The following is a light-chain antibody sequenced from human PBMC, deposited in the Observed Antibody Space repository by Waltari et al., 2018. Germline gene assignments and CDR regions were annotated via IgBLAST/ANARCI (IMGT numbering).Light chain of an antibody. CDR3: QQTYSTHLT. CDR2: GAS. J-gene: IGKJ4*01. Sequence: DIQLTQSPPSLSASFGDRVTITCRASQRISMFLNWYQQKPGQAPNLLIYGASSLQRGVPSRFSGSGSGTDFTLTISSLHPEDFATYYCQQTYSTHLTFGGGTKVEIK. CDR1: QRISMF. V-gene: IGKV1-39*01.